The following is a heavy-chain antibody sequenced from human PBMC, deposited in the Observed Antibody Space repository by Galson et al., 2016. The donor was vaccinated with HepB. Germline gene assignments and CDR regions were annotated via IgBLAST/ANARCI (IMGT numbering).Heavy chain of an antibody. J-gene: IGHJ6*02. Sequence: SVKVSCKASGGTFTSYAISWVRQAPGQGLEWMGGIIPIFGTANYAQKFQGRVTITADESTSTAYMELSSLRSEDTAVYYCAREWGGEDTRYYYGMDVWGQGTTVTVSS. CDR3: AREWGGEDTRYYYGMDV. D-gene: IGHD2-15*01. CDR1: GGTFTSYA. V-gene: IGHV1-69*13. CDR2: IIPIFGTA.